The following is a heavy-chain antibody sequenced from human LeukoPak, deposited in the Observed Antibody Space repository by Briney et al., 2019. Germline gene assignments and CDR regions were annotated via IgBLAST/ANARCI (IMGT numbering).Heavy chain of an antibody. J-gene: IGHJ6*03. CDR1: GYTFTSYG. D-gene: IGHD2-2*01. V-gene: IGHV1-18*01. CDR3: ARDVGYCSSTSCSYYYYYMDV. Sequence: GASVKVSCKASGYTFTSYGISWVRQAPGQGLEWMGWISAYNGNTNYAQKLQGRVTMTTDTSTSTAYMELRSLRSDDTAVYYCARDVGYCSSTSCSYYYYYMDVWGKGTTVTISS. CDR2: ISAYNGNT.